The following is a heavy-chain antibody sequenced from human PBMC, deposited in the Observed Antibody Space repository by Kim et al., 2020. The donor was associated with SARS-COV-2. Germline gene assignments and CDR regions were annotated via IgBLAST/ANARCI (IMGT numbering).Heavy chain of an antibody. J-gene: IGHJ4*02. Sequence: YAVSVKSRITINPATSKNQFSLQLNSVTPEDTAVYYCARDPAAASFSFDYWGQGTLVTVSS. V-gene: IGHV6-1*01. D-gene: IGHD2-2*01. CDR3: ARDPAAASFSFDY.